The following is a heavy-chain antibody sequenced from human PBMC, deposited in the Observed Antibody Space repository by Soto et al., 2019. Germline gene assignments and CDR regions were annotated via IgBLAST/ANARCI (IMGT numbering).Heavy chain of an antibody. V-gene: IGHV3-53*01. D-gene: IGHD3-22*01. CDR3: ARDRVESGYPEYFQH. J-gene: IGHJ1*01. Sequence: EVQLVESGGGLIQPGGSLRLSCAASGFTVSSNYMSWVRQAPGKGLEWVSVIYSGGSTYYADSVKGRFTISRDNSKHTLYLQMNSLGAEDTAVYYCARDRVESGYPEYFQHWGQGTLVTVSS. CDR1: GFTVSSNY. CDR2: IYSGGST.